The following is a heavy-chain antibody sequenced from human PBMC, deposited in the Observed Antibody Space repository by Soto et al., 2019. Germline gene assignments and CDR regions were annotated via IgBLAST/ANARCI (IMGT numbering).Heavy chain of an antibody. V-gene: IGHV3-23*01. CDR3: AKGTIVEDYFDY. Sequence: PGGSLRLSCAASGFTFSSYAMSWVRQAPGKGLEWVSAISGSGGSTYYADSVKGRFTTSRDNSKNTLYLQMNSLRAEDTAVYYCAKGTIVEDYFDYWGQGTLVTVSS. CDR2: ISGSGGST. D-gene: IGHD3-22*01. CDR1: GFTFSSYA. J-gene: IGHJ4*02.